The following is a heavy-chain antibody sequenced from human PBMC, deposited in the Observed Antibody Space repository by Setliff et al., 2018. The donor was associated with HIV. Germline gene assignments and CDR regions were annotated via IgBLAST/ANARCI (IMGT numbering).Heavy chain of an antibody. CDR3: ARGMDYTGSWFRPFYLDF. V-gene: IGHV4-34*01. D-gene: IGHD3-3*01. Sequence: SETLSLTCAVYGGSFSAYHWSWNRQTPGKGLEWLGEINHSGSTAYNLALESRVSMSIDTSKNQFSLKLTSVTAADTAIYYCARGMDYTGSWFRPFYLDFWGHGNLVTVSS. CDR1: GGSFSAYH. J-gene: IGHJ4*01. CDR2: INHSGST.